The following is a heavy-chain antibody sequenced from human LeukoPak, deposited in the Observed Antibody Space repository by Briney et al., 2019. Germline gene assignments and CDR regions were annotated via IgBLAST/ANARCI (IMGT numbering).Heavy chain of an antibody. Sequence: SETLSLTCTVSGGSISSSSYYWGWIRQPPGKGLEWIGSIYYSGSTYYNPSLKSRVTISVDTSKNQFSLKLSSVTAADTAVYYCARLGYCSGGSCYDSDYWGQGTLVTVSS. D-gene: IGHD2-15*01. CDR2: IYYSGST. V-gene: IGHV4-39*01. CDR3: ARLGYCSGGSCYDSDY. J-gene: IGHJ4*02. CDR1: GGSISSSSYY.